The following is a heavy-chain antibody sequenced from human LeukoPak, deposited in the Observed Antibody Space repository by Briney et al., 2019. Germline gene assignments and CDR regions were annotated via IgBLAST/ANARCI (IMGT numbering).Heavy chain of an antibody. V-gene: IGHV1-2*02. Sequence: ASVKVSCKASGYTFSDYYMHWVRQAPGQGLEWMGWINPKTGDTNSAQRFQGRVTMTRDSSISTFYMDLSGLTSDDTAMYYCARDYGGPSWFGGIDYWGQGTLVTVSS. CDR3: ARDYGGPSWFGGIDY. J-gene: IGHJ4*02. CDR1: GYTFSDYY. CDR2: INPKTGDT. D-gene: IGHD3-10*01.